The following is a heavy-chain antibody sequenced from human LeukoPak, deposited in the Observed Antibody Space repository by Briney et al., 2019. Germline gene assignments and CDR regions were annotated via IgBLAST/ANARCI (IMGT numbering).Heavy chain of an antibody. V-gene: IGHV3-30-3*01. D-gene: IGHD3-10*01. Sequence: GGSLRLSCAASGFTFSSYAMHWVRQAPGKGLEWVAVISYDGSNKYYADSVKGRFTISRDNSKNTLYLQMNSLRAEDTAVYYCARDDPYGSGSYQPDYWGQGTLVTVSS. J-gene: IGHJ4*02. CDR3: ARDDPYGSGSYQPDY. CDR1: GFTFSSYA. CDR2: ISYDGSNK.